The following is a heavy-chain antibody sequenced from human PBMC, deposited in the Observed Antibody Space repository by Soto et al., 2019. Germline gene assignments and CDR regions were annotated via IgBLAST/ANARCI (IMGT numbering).Heavy chain of an antibody. CDR2: LKDDGSQK. CDR3: ARQHSADYFDH. J-gene: IGHJ4*02. V-gene: IGHV3-7*01. CDR1: GCAFRTFW. D-gene: IGHD6-13*01. Sequence: EVLLVEAGGGLVQPGGSLSLSCAASGCAFRTFWMNWVRHVPGKGLEWVATLKDDGSQKLYVDSVQGRFSIARDNGMNVLSRELSSRSGGDTATYYCARQHSADYFDHGGQGVLVTVS.